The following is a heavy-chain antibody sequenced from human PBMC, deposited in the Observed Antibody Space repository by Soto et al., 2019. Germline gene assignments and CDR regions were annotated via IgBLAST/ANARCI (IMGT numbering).Heavy chain of an antibody. J-gene: IGHJ3*02. CDR1: GYTFTSYG. CDR2: ISAYNGNT. D-gene: IGHD3-22*01. CDR3: ARMGRGYYYDSSGYSDAFDI. Sequence: ASVKVSCKXSGYTFTSYGISWVRQAPGQGLEWMGWISAYNGNTNYAQKLQGRVTMTTDTSTSTAYMELRSLRSDDTAVYYCARMGRGYYYDSSGYSDAFDIWGQGTMVTVSS. V-gene: IGHV1-18*01.